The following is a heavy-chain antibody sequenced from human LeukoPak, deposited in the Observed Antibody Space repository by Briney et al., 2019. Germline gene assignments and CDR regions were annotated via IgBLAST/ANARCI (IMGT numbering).Heavy chain of an antibody. V-gene: IGHV4-34*01. D-gene: IGHD3-22*01. J-gene: IGHJ5*02. Sequence: PSETLSLTCAVYGGSFSGYYWSWIRQPPGKRLEWIGEINHSGSTNYNPSLKSRVTISVDTSKNQFSLKLSSVTAADTAVYYCARGEGITMIVVGRRWFDPWGQGTLVTVCS. CDR3: ARGEGITMIVVGRRWFDP. CDR1: GGSFSGYY. CDR2: INHSGST.